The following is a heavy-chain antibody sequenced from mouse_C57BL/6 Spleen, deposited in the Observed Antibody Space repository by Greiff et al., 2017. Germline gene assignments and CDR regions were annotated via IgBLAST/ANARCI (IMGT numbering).Heavy chain of an antibody. J-gene: IGHJ4*01. D-gene: IGHD2-10*02. CDR2: IDPETGGT. Sequence: VQLQQSGAELVRPGASVTLSCKASGYTFTDYEMHWVKQTPVHGLEWIGAIDPETGGTAYNQKFKGKAILTADKSSSTAYMELRSLTSEDSAVYYCTRSGYGNYNYAMDYWGQGTSVTVSS. CDR1: GYTFTDYE. V-gene: IGHV1-15*01. CDR3: TRSGYGNYNYAMDY.